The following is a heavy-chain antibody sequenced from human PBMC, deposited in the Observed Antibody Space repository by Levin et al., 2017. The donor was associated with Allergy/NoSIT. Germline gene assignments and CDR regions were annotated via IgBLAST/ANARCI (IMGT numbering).Heavy chain of an antibody. CDR3: ARQEGNYYGSGSYYLSWFDP. CDR1: GGSISSYY. D-gene: IGHD3-10*01. J-gene: IGHJ5*02. CDR2: IYYSGST. V-gene: IGHV4-59*08. Sequence: PSETLSLTCTVSGGSISSYYWSWIRQPPGKGLEWIGYIYYSGSTNYNPSLKSRVTISVDTSKNQFSLKLSSVTAADTAVYYCARQEGNYYGSGSYYLSWFDPWGQGTLVTVSS.